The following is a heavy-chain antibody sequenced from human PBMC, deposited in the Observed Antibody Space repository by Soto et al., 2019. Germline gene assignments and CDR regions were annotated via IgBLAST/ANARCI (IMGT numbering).Heavy chain of an antibody. CDR1: GFTFSSYD. Sequence: EVQLVESGGGLVQPGGSLRLSCAASGFTFSSYDMHWVRQATGKGLEWVSAIGTAGDPYYPGSVKGRFTISRENAKNSLYLQINSLRAGDTAVYYCARANYYYGMDVWGQGTTVTVSS. J-gene: IGHJ6*02. V-gene: IGHV3-13*05. CDR2: IGTAGDP. CDR3: ARANYYYGMDV.